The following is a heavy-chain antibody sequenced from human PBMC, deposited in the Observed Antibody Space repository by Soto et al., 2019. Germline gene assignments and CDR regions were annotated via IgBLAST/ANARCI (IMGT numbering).Heavy chain of an antibody. CDR2: ISNDGAKK. Sequence: QVQLVESGGGVVQPGRSLRLSCAASGFTFRSYGMHWVRQAPGKVLEWLAVISNDGAKKYLADSVKGRLTISRDNSRNTLYLQMNSLSAGDTAVYYCGKDTLDCSGGDCPLYYYYGMDVWGQGTTVTVSS. CDR1: GFTFRSYG. V-gene: IGHV3-30*18. J-gene: IGHJ6*02. D-gene: IGHD2-21*02. CDR3: GKDTLDCSGGDCPLYYYYGMDV.